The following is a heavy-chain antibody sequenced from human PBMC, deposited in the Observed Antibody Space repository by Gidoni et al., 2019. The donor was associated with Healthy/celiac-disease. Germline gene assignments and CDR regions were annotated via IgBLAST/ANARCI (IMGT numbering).Heavy chain of an antibody. CDR3: ARHPAVAAMDY. CDR2: IYYSGST. D-gene: IGHD2-15*01. V-gene: IGHV4-39*01. CDR1: GGSISSSSYY. Sequence: QLQLQESGPGLVKRAETLFLPRTVSGGSISSSSYYWGWIRQPPGKGLEWIGSIYYSGSTYYNPSLKSRVTISVDTSKNQFSLKLSSVTAADTAVYYCARHPAVAAMDYWGQGTLVSVSS. J-gene: IGHJ4*02.